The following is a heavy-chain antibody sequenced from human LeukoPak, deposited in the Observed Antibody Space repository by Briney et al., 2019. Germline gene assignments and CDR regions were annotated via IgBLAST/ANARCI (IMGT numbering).Heavy chain of an antibody. D-gene: IGHD6-13*01. CDR1: GDSISSSNW. V-gene: IGHV4-4*02. Sequence: SETLSLTCAVSGDSISSSNWWSWVSQPPGKGLEWIGEIYHSGSTNYNPSLKSRVTISVDKSKNQFSLKLSSVTAADTAVYYCARPGVAGSWAYWGQGTLVTVSS. J-gene: IGHJ4*02. CDR3: ARPGVAGSWAY. CDR2: IYHSGST.